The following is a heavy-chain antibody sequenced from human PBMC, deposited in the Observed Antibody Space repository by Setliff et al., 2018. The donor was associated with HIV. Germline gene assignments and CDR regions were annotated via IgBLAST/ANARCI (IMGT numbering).Heavy chain of an antibody. Sequence: PSETLSLTCTVSGGSITGYYWNWIRQPPGEGLEWIGHIYYNGNTNYNPSLKSRGTISVDTSKNQFSLKLTSVTAADTAVYYCAREIYGGNSRPCDYWGQGTLVTVSS. CDR2: IYYNGNT. D-gene: IGHD4-17*01. CDR1: GGSITGYY. V-gene: IGHV4-59*01. CDR3: AREIYGGNSRPCDY. J-gene: IGHJ4*02.